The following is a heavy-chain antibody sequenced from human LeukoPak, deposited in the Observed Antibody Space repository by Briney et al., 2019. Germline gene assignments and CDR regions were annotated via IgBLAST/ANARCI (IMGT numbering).Heavy chain of an antibody. V-gene: IGHV3-23*01. CDR2: ISGSGSST. J-gene: IGHJ4*02. CDR3: AKGSAASRPYYFDY. CDR1: GFTFSNCA. D-gene: IGHD3-10*01. Sequence: PGGSLRLSCAASGFTFSNCAMSWVRQAPEKGLEWVSGISGSGSSTYYADSVKGRFTISRDNSENTLYLQMNGLRAEDTAVYYCAKGSAASRPYYFDYWGQGTLVTVSS.